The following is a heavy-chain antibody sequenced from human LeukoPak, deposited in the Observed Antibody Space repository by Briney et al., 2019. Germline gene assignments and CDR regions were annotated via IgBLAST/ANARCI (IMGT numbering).Heavy chain of an antibody. CDR3: AHGSWYYYGSGHWFDP. D-gene: IGHD3-10*01. J-gene: IGHJ5*02. Sequence: VSGPTLVKPTQTLTLTCTFSGFSLSTSGVGVGWIRQPPGKALEWLALIYWNDDKRYSPSLKSRLTITKDTSKNQVVLTMTNMDPVDTATYYCAHGSWYYYGSGHWFDPWGQGTLVTVSS. CDR1: GFSLSTSGVG. CDR2: IYWNDDK. V-gene: IGHV2-5*01.